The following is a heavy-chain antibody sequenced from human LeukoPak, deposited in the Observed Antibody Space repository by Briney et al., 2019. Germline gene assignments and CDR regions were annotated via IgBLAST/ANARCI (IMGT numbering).Heavy chain of an antibody. CDR3: AKDRRYYGSGSYYYGMDV. CDR2: ISWNSGSI. V-gene: IGHV3-9*01. Sequence: GRSLRLSCAASGFTFDDYAMHWVRQAPGKGLEWVSGISWNSGSIGYADSVKGRFTISRDNAKNSLYLQMNSLRAEDTALYYCAKDRRYYGSGSYYYGMDVWGQGTLVTVSS. CDR1: GFTFDDYA. J-gene: IGHJ6*02. D-gene: IGHD3-10*01.